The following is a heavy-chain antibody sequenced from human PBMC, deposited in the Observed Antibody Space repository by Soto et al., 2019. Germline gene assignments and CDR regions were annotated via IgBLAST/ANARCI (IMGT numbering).Heavy chain of an antibody. CDR1: GGSFSAYY. J-gene: IGHJ4*02. D-gene: IGHD3-22*01. Sequence: SETLSLTCAVYGGSFSAYYWSWIRQPPGKGLEWIGEINHSGGTSYNPSLKSRVTISVDTSKSQFSLKLTSVTAADRAVYYCARGSVDTVDSSGFYEDWGQGTPVTVSS. CDR2: INHSGGT. CDR3: ARGSVDTVDSSGFYED. V-gene: IGHV4-34*01.